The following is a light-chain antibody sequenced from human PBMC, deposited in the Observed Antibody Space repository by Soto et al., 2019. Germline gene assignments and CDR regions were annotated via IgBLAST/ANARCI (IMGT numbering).Light chain of an antibody. V-gene: IGLV1-40*01. Sequence: QSVLTQTPSVSGAPGQRVTISCTGRSSNIGAGYDVHWYQHLPGTAPKLLIYGTTNRPSGVPDRFSGSKSGISASLAITGLQAEDEADYYCHSYDSSLSASVFGAGTKPPS. CDR2: GTT. CDR1: SSNIGAGYD. CDR3: HSYDSSLSASV. J-gene: IGLJ1*01.